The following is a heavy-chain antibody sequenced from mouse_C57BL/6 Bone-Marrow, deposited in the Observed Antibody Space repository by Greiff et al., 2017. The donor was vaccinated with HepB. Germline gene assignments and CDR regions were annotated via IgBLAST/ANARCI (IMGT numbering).Heavy chain of an antibody. CDR2: IRNKANGYTT. CDR3: TRFPVFCGFDY. J-gene: IGHJ2*01. Sequence: EVQRVESGGGLVQPGGSLSLSCVASGFTFTDYYMSWVRQPPGKALEWLGFIRNKANGYTTEYNAYVKGRFTISRDNSKSILYLQMNALSAEDTATYYCTRFPVFCGFDYWGQGTTLTVSS. CDR1: GFTFTDYY. V-gene: IGHV7-3*01.